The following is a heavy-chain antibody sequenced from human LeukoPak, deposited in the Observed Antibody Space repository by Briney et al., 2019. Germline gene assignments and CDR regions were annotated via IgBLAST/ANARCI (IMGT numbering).Heavy chain of an antibody. CDR2: IYPGDSDT. CDR1: GSSFSSYW. V-gene: IGHV5-51*01. D-gene: IGHD4-17*01. J-gene: IGHJ4*02. CDR3: ARVHYGDFTGAYDY. Sequence: GESLKISCKGSGSSFSSYWIGWVRQIPGKGLEWMGIIYPGDSDTRYSPSFQGQVTISADKSISTAYLQWSSLKASDTAMYYCARVHYGDFTGAYDYWGQGTLVTVSS.